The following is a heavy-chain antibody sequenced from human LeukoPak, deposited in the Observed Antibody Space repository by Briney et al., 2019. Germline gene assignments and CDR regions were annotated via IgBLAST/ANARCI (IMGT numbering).Heavy chain of an antibody. CDR2: SRNKANSYTT. J-gene: IGHJ4*02. V-gene: IGHV3-72*01. CDR3: ASSPAGRYTFEY. Sequence: GGSLRLSCAASGFTFSDRYMDWVRQAPGKGLERVGRSRNKANSYTTEYAASVKGRFTVSRDDSNNSLYLQMNSLKTEDTAVYYCASSPAGRYTFEYWGQGTLVTVSS. D-gene: IGHD1-26*01. CDR1: GFTFSDRY.